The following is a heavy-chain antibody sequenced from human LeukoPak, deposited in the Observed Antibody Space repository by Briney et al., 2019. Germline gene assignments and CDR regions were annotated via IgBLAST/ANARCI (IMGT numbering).Heavy chain of an antibody. CDR1: GFTFSSYS. CDR2: IWFDGSNK. Sequence: GSLRLSCAASGFTFSSYSMHWVRQAPGKGLEWVAVIWFDGSNKYYADSVKGRFTISRDNSKNTLYLQMNSLRAEDTALYYCARAFEYEDIVVVLSAPAGGWFDPWGQGSLVTVSS. D-gene: IGHD2-2*01. CDR3: ARAFEYEDIVVVLSAPAGGWFDP. J-gene: IGHJ5*02. V-gene: IGHV3-33*08.